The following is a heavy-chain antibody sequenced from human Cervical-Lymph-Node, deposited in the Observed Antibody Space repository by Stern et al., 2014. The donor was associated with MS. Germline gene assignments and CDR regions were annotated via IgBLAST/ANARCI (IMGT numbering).Heavy chain of an antibody. J-gene: IGHJ6*02. CDR3: AKGKEIAARPYYYYGMDV. CDR1: GFTFDDYA. Sequence: EVHLVESGGGLVQPGRSLRLSCAASGFTFDDYAMHWVRQAPGKGLAWVSGISWNSGSIGYADSVKGRFTISRDNAKNSLYLQMNSLRAEDTALYYCAKGKEIAARPYYYYGMDVWGQGTTVTVSS. CDR2: ISWNSGSI. D-gene: IGHD6-6*01. V-gene: IGHV3-9*01.